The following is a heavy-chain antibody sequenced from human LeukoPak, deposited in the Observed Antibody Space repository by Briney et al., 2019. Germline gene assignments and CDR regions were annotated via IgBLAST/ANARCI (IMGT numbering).Heavy chain of an antibody. J-gene: IGHJ4*02. CDR1: GFTFSSYW. V-gene: IGHV3-7*01. CDR2: INQNGGEK. D-gene: IGHD3-3*01. Sequence: GGSLRLSCAASGFTFSSYWMSWVRQAPGKGLDWVANINQNGGEKYYVDSVKGRFTISRDNAKNSLYLQMNSLRAEDTAVYYCASGVYDFWSGYPPNDYWGQGTLVTVSS. CDR3: ASGVYDFWSGYPPNDY.